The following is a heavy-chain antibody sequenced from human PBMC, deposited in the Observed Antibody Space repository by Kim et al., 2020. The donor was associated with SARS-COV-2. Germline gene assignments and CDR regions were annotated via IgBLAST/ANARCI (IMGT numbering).Heavy chain of an antibody. D-gene: IGHD3-22*01. J-gene: IGHJ4*02. V-gene: IGHV3-23*01. CDR3: AKDGKYDSSGIKLGFDY. CDR2: ISGSGGST. CDR1: GFTFSSYA. Sequence: GGSLRLSCAASGFTFSSYAMSWVRQAPGKGLEWVSAISGSGGSTYYADSVKGRFTISRDNSKNTLYLQMNSLRAEDTAVYYCAKDGKYDSSGIKLGFDYWGQGTLVTVSS.